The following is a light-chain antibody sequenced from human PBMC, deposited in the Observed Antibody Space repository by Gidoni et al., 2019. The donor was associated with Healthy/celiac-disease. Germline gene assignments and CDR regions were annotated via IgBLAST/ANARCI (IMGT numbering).Light chain of an antibody. CDR3: SSYTSSSTLLV. V-gene: IGLV2-14*01. CDR1: SSDVGGYNY. Sequence: QSALTQPASVSGSPGQSITISCPGTSSDVGGYNYVSWYQQHPGKAPKLMIYEVSNRPSGVSNRFSGSKSGNTASLTISGLQAEDEADYYCSSYTSSSTLLVFGTGTKVTVL. J-gene: IGLJ1*01. CDR2: EVS.